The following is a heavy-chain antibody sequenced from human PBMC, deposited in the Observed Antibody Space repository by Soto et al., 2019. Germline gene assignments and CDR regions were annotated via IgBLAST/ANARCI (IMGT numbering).Heavy chain of an antibody. D-gene: IGHD2-15*01. J-gene: IGHJ6*03. CDR2: ISGSGGST. CDR1: GFTFSSYA. V-gene: IGHV3-23*01. CDR3: AKDRVGPPFPALVGYYYYMDV. Sequence: GGSLRLSCAASGFTFSSYAMSWVRQAPGKGLEWVSAISGSGGSTYYADSVKGRFTISRDNSKNTLYLQMNSLRAEDTAVYYCAKDRVGPPFPALVGYYYYMDVWGKGTTVTVSS.